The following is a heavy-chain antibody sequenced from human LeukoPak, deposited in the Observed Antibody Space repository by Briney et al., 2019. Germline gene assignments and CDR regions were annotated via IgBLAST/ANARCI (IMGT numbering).Heavy chain of an antibody. V-gene: IGHV1-69*13. CDR1: GGTFSSYA. CDR2: IIPIFGTA. CDR3: ARIRSDSSGYYYQGDFDY. J-gene: IGHJ4*02. D-gene: IGHD3-22*01. Sequence: GASVKVSCKASGGTFSSYAISWVRQAPGQGLEWMGGIIPIFGTANYAQMFQGRVTITADESTSTAYMELSSLRSEDTAVYYCARIRSDSSGYYYQGDFDYWGQGTLVTVSS.